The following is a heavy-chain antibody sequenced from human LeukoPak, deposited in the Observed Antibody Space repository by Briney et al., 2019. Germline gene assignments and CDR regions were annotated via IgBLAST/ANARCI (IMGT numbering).Heavy chain of an antibody. D-gene: IGHD1/OR15-1a*01. V-gene: IGHV1-18*01. J-gene: IGHJ5*02. CDR2: ISAYNGNT. Sequence: ASVKVSCKASGYTFTSYGINWVRQAPGQGLEWMGWISAYNGNTNYAQKLQGRVTMTTDTSTSTAYMELRSLRSDDTAVYYCARDLAWGYVEQRLGWLDPWGQGALVTVSS. CDR1: GYTFTSYG. CDR3: ARDLAWGYVEQRLGWLDP.